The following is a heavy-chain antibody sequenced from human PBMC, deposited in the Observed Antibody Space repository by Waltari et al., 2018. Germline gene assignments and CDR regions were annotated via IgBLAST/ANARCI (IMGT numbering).Heavy chain of an antibody. CDR3: AGMITQRSWFDP. CDR2: IYGGGST. CDR1: EFTVSNNY. D-gene: IGHD3-16*01. Sequence: EVQLVESGGGLIQPGGSLRLSCAASEFTVSNNYMSWVRQAPGKGLEWVSVIYGGGSTAYADSVKGRFTISRDNSKNTLYLQMNSLRAEDTAVYYCAGMITQRSWFDPWGQGTLVTVSS. J-gene: IGHJ5*02. V-gene: IGHV3-53*01.